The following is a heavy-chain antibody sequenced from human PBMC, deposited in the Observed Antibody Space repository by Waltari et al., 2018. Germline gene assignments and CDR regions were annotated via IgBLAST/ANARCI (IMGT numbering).Heavy chain of an antibody. D-gene: IGHD2-15*01. J-gene: IGHJ3*02. CDR3: ASDTVLGGFDI. CDR2: SYYTGST. CDR1: VGSIRTHY. Sequence: QFQLRESGQVLVTPSETLSLTCPVSVGSIRTHYWSWIRQSPGKGLEWIGYSYYTGSTNYNPSLKSRVSISVDTSKNQFSLKLTSVTAADTAVYYCASDTVLGGFDIWGQGTMVTVSS. V-gene: IGHV4-59*08.